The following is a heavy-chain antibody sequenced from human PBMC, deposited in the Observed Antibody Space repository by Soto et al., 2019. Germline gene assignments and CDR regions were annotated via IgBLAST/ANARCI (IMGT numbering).Heavy chain of an antibody. CDR3: ARVRLGITGTPDDAFDI. CDR2: INPSGGST. V-gene: IGHV1-46*01. Sequence: ASVKVSCKASGYTFTSYYMHWVRQAPGQGREWMGIINPSGGSTSYAQKFQGRVTMTRDTSTSTVYMELSSLRSEDTAVYYCARVRLGITGTPDDAFDIWGQGTMVTV. CDR1: GYTFTSYY. J-gene: IGHJ3*02. D-gene: IGHD1-20*01.